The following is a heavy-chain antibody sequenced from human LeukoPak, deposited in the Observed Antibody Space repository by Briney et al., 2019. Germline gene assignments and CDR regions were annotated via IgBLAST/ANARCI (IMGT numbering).Heavy chain of an antibody. CDR1: DVSVNSSTYY. D-gene: IGHD1-14*01. J-gene: IGHJ2*01. V-gene: IGHV4-39*01. Sequence: SETLSLTCTVSDVSVNSSTYYWGWIRQPPGKGLEWIGTIFYSGSTYSNPSLRSRVTISVDSSKNQFSLRLSSVTAADTALYYCARRWTTSPTVYWYFDLWGRGTLVAVSS. CDR2: IFYSGST. CDR3: ARRWTTSPTVYWYFDL.